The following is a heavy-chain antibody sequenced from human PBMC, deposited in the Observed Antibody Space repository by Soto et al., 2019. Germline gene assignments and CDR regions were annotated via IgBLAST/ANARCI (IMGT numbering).Heavy chain of an antibody. Sequence: GSLRLSCVASGFTFSDYAMTWVRQAPGKGLEWVSVIGATGATTYYADSVRGRFTISRDNSKNTLNLQMNDLRVEDTAVIYCAKGRKSTEKDIAVMLAAASSIQHWGQGTLVTVSS. CDR3: AKGRKSTEKDIAVMLAAASSIQH. CDR1: GFTFSDYA. J-gene: IGHJ1*01. CDR2: IGATGATT. D-gene: IGHD2-15*01. V-gene: IGHV3-23*01.